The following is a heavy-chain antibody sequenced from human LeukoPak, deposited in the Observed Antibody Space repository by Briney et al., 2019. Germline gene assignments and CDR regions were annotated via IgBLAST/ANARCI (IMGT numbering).Heavy chain of an antibody. V-gene: IGHV3-21*01. CDR1: GFTFSSYS. J-gene: IGHJ3*02. CDR3: ERKRRQYDFWSGYFVGDAFDI. CDR2: ISSSSSYI. Sequence: KPGGSLRLSCAASGFTFSSYSMNWVRQAPGKGLEWVSSISSSSSYIYYADSVKGRFTIPRDNAKNSLYLQMNSLRAEDAAVYVRERKRRQYDFWSGYFVGDAFDIWGQGTMVTVPS. D-gene: IGHD3-3*01.